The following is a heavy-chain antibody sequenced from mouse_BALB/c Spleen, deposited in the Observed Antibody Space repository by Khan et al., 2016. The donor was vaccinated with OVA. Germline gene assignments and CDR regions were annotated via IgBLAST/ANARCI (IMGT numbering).Heavy chain of an antibody. CDR3: ARLAYYYNSEGFAY. J-gene: IGHJ3*01. V-gene: IGHV5-6*01. CDR1: GFTFSTYG. D-gene: IGHD1-1*01. Sequence: EVELVESGGDLVKPGGSLKLSCAASGFTFSTYGMSWVRQTPDKRLEWVATISSGGHYTYYPDSVKGRFTISRENAKNSLYLQMTSLNSEDTASYYCARLAYYYNSEGFAYWGQGTLVTVSA. CDR2: ISSGGHYT.